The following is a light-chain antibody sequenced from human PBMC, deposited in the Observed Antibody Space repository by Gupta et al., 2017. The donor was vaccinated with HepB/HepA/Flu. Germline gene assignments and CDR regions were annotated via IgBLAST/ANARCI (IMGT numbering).Light chain of an antibody. V-gene: IGKV4-1*01. J-gene: IGKJ2*04. CDR2: WAP. Sequence: DIQMTQSPDTLLVPLGQTATINCQSSPRALFSSNNQHLITWYQQKPRQPPKQLIYWAPTREAGVPDRFGGSGYGRDLTLTISRRQAEDVAGYYCQQNYNNAMCIFGQGTKLEIK. CDR1: PRALFSSNNQHL. CDR3: QQNYNNAMCI.